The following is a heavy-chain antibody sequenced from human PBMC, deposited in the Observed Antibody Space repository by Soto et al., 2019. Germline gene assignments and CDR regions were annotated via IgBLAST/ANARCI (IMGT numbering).Heavy chain of an antibody. J-gene: IGHJ6*03. CDR2: IWYDGSNK. D-gene: IGHD3-22*01. CDR3: AREWLFASPRTDYYYYYMDV. Sequence: QVQLVEPGGGVVQPGRSLRLSCAASGFTFSSYGMHWVRQAPGKGLEWVAVIWYDGSNKYYADSVKGRFTISRDNSKNTLYLQMNSLRAEDTAVYYCAREWLFASPRTDYYYYYMDVWGKGTTVTVSS. CDR1: GFTFSSYG. V-gene: IGHV3-33*01.